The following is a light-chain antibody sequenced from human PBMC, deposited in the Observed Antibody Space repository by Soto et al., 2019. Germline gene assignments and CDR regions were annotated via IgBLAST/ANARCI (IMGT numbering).Light chain of an antibody. Sequence: QSVLTQPRSVSGSPGQSVTISCTGTSSDVGGYNYVSWYQQHPGKAPKLMIFDVSKRPSGVPGRFAGSKSGNTASLTISGLQAEDEADYYCCSYVGWYSLIFGGGTKLTVL. CDR1: SSDVGGYNY. CDR3: CSYVGWYSLI. CDR2: DVS. V-gene: IGLV2-11*01. J-gene: IGLJ2*01.